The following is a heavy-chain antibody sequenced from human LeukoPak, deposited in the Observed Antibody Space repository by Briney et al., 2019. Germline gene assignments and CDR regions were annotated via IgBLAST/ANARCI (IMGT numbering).Heavy chain of an antibody. V-gene: IGHV4-61*01. CDR3: ARDQRWSGYYY. D-gene: IGHD3-3*01. Sequence: SETLSLTCTVSGGSVSSGSYYWSWIRQPPGKGLEWIGYIYYSGSTNYNPSLESRVTISVDTSKNQFSLKLSSVTAADTAVYYCARDQRWSGYYYWGQGTLVTVSS. CDR1: GGSVSSGSYY. J-gene: IGHJ4*02. CDR2: IYYSGST.